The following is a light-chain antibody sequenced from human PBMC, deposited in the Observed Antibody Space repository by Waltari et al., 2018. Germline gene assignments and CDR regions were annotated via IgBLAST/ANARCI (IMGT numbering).Light chain of an antibody. CDR2: DDA. J-gene: IGLJ1*01. V-gene: IGLV1-51*01. CDR3: GTWDNSLGGFV. CDR1: SSNIGSNF. Sequence: QSVLTQPPSVSVAPGQKVTISCSGSSSNIGSNFVSWYQHLPGTAPKLLIYDDAKRPSRIPDRFSGSKSGTSATLGITGLQTGDEADYYCGTWDNSLGGFVFGTGTKVTGL.